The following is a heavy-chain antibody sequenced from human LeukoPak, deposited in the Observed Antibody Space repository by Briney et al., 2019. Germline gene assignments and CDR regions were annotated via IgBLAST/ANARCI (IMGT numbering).Heavy chain of an antibody. V-gene: IGHV4-38-2*01. CDR3: ARHYDFWSGYYVFDI. CDR2: IYHSGST. Sequence: SETLSLTCGVSGYSHSSGYYWGWIRPPPGKGLGRIGSIYHSGSTYYNPSLKSRVTISVDTSKNQFSLKLSSVTAADTAVYYCARHYDFWSGYYVFDIWGQGTMVTVSS. D-gene: IGHD3-3*01. CDR1: GYSHSSGYY. J-gene: IGHJ3*02.